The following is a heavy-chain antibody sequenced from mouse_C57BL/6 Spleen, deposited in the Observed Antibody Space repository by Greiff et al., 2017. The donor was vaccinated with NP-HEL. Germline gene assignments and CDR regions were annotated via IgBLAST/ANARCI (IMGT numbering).Heavy chain of an antibody. CDR2: IDPNSGGT. J-gene: IGHJ4*01. Sequence: VQLQQPGAELVKPGASVKLSCKASGYTFTSYWMHWVNQRPGRGLEWIGRIDPNSGGTKYNEKFKSKATLTVDKPSSTAYMQLSSLTSEDSAVYYCARVYYGSSYVDYAMDYWGQGTSVTVSS. V-gene: IGHV1-72*01. D-gene: IGHD1-1*01. CDR1: GYTFTSYW. CDR3: ARVYYGSSYVDYAMDY.